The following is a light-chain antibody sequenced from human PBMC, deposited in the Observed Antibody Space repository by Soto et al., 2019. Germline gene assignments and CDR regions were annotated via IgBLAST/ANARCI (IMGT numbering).Light chain of an antibody. CDR2: DAS. CDR3: QQRCNWPLT. V-gene: IGKV3-11*01. J-gene: IGKJ4*01. Sequence: ETVLTQSPATLSLSPGERATLSCRASQSVSSYLAWYQQKPGQAPRLLIYDASNRATGIPARFSGSGSGTDVTLTISSLEPADFAVYYCQQRCNWPLTFGGGTKVEIK. CDR1: QSVSSY.